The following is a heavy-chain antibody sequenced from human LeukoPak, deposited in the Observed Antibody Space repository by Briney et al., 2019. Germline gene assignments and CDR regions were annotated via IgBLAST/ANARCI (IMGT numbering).Heavy chain of an antibody. J-gene: IGHJ6*02. CDR3: ARVRYQLQPYYYGMDV. CDR1: GFTFSNYG. Sequence: GGSLRLSCAASGFTFSNYGMHWVRQAPGKGLEWVTLIWYDGSNKYYADPVKGRFTISRGTSKNTLYLQMNSLRVEDTAVYYCARVRYQLQPYYYGMDVWGQGTTVTVSS. CDR2: IWYDGSNK. V-gene: IGHV3-33*01. D-gene: IGHD2-2*01.